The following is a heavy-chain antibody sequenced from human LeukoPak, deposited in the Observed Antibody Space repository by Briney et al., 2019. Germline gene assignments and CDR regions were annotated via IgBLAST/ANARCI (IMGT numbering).Heavy chain of an antibody. V-gene: IGHV3-64D*06. CDR2: ISRNGGRA. Sequence: GGSLRLSGSDSGLAFSDYAMHWVRQAPGKGLEYVSAISRNGGRAFYADSVKGRFTISRDNSKKTVYLQMYSLRADDTAVYYCVKDGGSGSYTNWYFDVWGRGTWVIVSS. CDR1: GLAFSDYA. J-gene: IGHJ2*01. CDR3: VKDGGSGSYTNWYFDV. D-gene: IGHD3-10*01.